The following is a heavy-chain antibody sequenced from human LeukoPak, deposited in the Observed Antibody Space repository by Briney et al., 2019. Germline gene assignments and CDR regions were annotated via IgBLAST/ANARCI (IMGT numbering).Heavy chain of an antibody. CDR2: ISPSGGST. Sequence: ASVKDSCKASGYTFTSYYMHWVRQAPGQGLECMGIISPSGGSTSYAQKFQGRVTMTRDMSTSTVYMELSSLRSEDTAVYYCAREGPSGSPFDYWGQGTLVTVSS. CDR3: AREGPSGSPFDY. CDR1: GYTFTSYY. V-gene: IGHV1-46*01. J-gene: IGHJ4*02. D-gene: IGHD1-26*01.